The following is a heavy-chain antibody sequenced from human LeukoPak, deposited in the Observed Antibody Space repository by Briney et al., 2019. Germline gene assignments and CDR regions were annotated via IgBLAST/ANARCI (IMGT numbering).Heavy chain of an antibody. J-gene: IGHJ5*02. V-gene: IGHV4-39*01. Sequence: SETLSLTCSVPVDSTASRTSYWAWIRQPRGKWRGSIGSVYYSGKTNYNPSLRGRFTISIYTSKSQFSLKVTPVTAADTALYYCANQGHTYGSNRGRLSHNYFAPWGQGSLVSDSS. CDR2: VYYSGKT. CDR3: ANQGHTYGSNRGRLSHNYFAP. D-gene: IGHD5-24*01. CDR1: VDSTASRTSY.